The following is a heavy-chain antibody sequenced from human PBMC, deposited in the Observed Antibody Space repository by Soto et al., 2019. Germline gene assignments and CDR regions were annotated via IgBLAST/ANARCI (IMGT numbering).Heavy chain of an antibody. CDR2: IYYSGST. J-gene: IGHJ3*02. V-gene: IGHV4-31*03. CDR3: ARDHATLHAFDI. Sequence: SETLSLTCTVSGGSISSGGYYWSWIRQHPGKGLEWIGYIYYSGSTYYNPSLESRLTMSVDTSKNQFSLKLSSVTAADTAVYYCARDHATLHAFDIWGQGTMVTVSS. CDR1: GGSISSGGYY.